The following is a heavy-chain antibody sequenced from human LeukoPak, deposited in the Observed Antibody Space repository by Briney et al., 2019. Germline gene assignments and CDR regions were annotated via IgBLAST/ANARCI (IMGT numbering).Heavy chain of an antibody. J-gene: IGHJ3*02. CDR3: ARFRNFVSDI. V-gene: IGHV4-59*12. Sequence: PSETLSLTCTVSGASISSYYWNWIRQPPGKGLEWIGYTYYSGNTNYNPSLKSRVTMSVDTSKTQYSVKVTSVTAEDTVVYYCARFRNFVSDIWGQGTMVTVSS. CDR2: TYYSGNT. CDR1: GASISSYY. D-gene: IGHD3-16*01.